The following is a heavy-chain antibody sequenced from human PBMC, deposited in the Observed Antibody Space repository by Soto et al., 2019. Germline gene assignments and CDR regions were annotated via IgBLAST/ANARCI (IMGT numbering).Heavy chain of an antibody. CDR2: INHSGST. J-gene: IGHJ4*02. Sequence: PSETLSLTCAVYVGSFSGYYWSWIRQPPGRGLEWIGEINHSGSTNYNPSLKSRVTISVDTSKNQFSLKLSSVTAADTAVYYCARGGGSDVVVPAATTFDYWGQGTLVTVSS. CDR1: VGSFSGYY. V-gene: IGHV4-34*01. CDR3: ARGGGSDVVVPAATTFDY. D-gene: IGHD2-2*01.